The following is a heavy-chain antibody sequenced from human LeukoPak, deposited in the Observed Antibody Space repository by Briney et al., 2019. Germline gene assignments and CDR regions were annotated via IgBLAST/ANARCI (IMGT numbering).Heavy chain of an antibody. CDR2: IYYSGST. V-gene: IGHV4-39*07. Sequence: SETLSLTCTVSGGSISSSSYYWGWIRQPPGKGLEWIGSIYYSGSTYYNPSLKSRVTISVDTSKNQFSLKLSSVTAADTAVYYCARDLGYYYGSGGRNWFDPWGQGTLVTVSS. CDR3: ARDLGYYYGSGGRNWFDP. D-gene: IGHD3-10*01. J-gene: IGHJ5*02. CDR1: GGSISSSSYY.